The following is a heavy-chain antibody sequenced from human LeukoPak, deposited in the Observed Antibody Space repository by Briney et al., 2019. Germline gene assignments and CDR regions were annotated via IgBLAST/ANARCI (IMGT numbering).Heavy chain of an antibody. CDR1: GYTFTSYG. D-gene: IGHD3-3*01. V-gene: IGHV1-18*01. Sequence: ASVKVSCKASGYTFTSYGISWVRQAPGQGLEWMGWISAYNGNTNYAQKLQGRVTMTTDTSTSTAYMELRSLRSDDTAVYYCARDLYYDFWSGSDYWGQGTLVTVSS. CDR2: ISAYNGNT. CDR3: ARDLYYDFWSGSDY. J-gene: IGHJ4*02.